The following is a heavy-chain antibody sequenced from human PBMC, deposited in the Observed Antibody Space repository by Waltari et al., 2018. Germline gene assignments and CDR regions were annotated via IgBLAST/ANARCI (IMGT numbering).Heavy chain of an antibody. J-gene: IGHJ6*02. CDR2: FWYDGSNK. D-gene: IGHD4-17*01. CDR3: ARDDHGDYEYYVMDV. CDR1: GLGWQNYG. Sequence: QVQLGESGGGVVQRGRSMRVSCAESGLGWQNYGTAWVRQAPGKGLESVAVFWYDGSNKFYAESVKGRFTISRDNSENTVYLQMKSLRVEDTAVYYCARDDHGDYEYYVMDVWGPGTTVTVSS. V-gene: IGHV3-33*01.